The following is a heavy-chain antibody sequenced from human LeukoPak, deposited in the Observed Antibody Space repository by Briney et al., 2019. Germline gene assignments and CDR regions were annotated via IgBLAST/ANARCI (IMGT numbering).Heavy chain of an antibody. D-gene: IGHD3-22*01. J-gene: IGHJ4*02. V-gene: IGHV3-23*01. CDR3: AKDPYDSSGYFFDY. CDR2: ISGSGGST. Sequence: PGGSLRLSCPASGFTFSSYGMSWVRQAPGKGLEWVSAISGSGGSTYYADSVKGRFTISRDNSKNTLYLQMNSLRAEDTAVYYCAKDPYDSSGYFFDYWGQGTLVTVSS. CDR1: GFTFSSYG.